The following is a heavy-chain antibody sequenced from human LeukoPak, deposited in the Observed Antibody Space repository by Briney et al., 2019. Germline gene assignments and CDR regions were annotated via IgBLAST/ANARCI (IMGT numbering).Heavy chain of an antibody. CDR3: ARGLVVPAANSVRFDP. Sequence: SETLSLTCAVYGGSFSGYYWSWIRQPPGKGLEWIGEINHSGSTNYSPSLKSRVTISVDTSKNQFSLKLSSVTAADTAVYYCARGLVVPAANSVRFDPWGQGTLVTVSS. CDR2: INHSGST. V-gene: IGHV4-34*01. CDR1: GGSFSGYY. J-gene: IGHJ5*02. D-gene: IGHD2-2*01.